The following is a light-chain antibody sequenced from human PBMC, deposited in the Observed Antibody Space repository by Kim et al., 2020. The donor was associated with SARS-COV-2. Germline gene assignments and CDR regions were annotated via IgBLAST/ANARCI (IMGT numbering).Light chain of an antibody. CDR1: QVISNY. CDR2: DAS. CDR3: QQYDSVPWT. V-gene: IGKV1-27*01. Sequence: DIQPTQSPSSLSASVGDGVTIACRADQVISNYLAWYQRKPGRPPTLLIYDASGLQSGVPSRFSGSRSGTDFTLTISSLQPEDVGTYYCQQYDSVPWTFGQGTKVDIK. J-gene: IGKJ1*01.